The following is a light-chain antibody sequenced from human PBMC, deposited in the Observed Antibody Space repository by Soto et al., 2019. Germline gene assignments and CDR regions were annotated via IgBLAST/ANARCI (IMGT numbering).Light chain of an antibody. J-gene: IGKJ4*01. CDR1: QGIRNN. V-gene: IGKV1-27*01. CDR3: QKYNSAPLT. Sequence: DIQMTQSPSSLSASVGDRVTITCRASQGIRNNLAWYQQKPGKVPKLLICAASTLQSGVPSRFSGSGSGTDFTLTISSLQPEDVATYYCQKYNSAPLTFGGGTKVEIK. CDR2: AAS.